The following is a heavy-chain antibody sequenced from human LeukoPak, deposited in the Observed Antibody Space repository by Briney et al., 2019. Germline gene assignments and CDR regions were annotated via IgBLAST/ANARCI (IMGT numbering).Heavy chain of an antibody. V-gene: IGHV3-11*04. Sequence: AESLRLSCAASGLTFSDYYMSWIHQAPGKRLKWVSYISSSGSTIYYADSVKGRFTISRDNAKNSLYLQMNSLRAEDTAIYYCATRRIRGRSFDYWGQGTPVTVSS. CDR3: ATRRIRGRSFDY. CDR1: GLTFSDYY. D-gene: IGHD3-10*01. CDR2: ISSSGSTI. J-gene: IGHJ4*02.